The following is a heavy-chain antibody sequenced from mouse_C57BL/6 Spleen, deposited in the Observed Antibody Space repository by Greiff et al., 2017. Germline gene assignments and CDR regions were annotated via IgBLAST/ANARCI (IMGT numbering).Heavy chain of an antibody. V-gene: IGHV1-64*01. D-gene: IGHD6-5*01. CDR2: IHPNSGST. CDR3: ASGLAYGYAMDY. J-gene: IGHJ4*01. Sequence: QVQLQQPGAELVKPGASVKLSCKASGYTFTSYWMHWVKQRPGQGLEWIGMIHPNSGSTNYNEKFKSTATLTVDKSSSTAYMQLSSLTSEDSAVYYCASGLAYGYAMDYWGQGTSFTVSS. CDR1: GYTFTSYW.